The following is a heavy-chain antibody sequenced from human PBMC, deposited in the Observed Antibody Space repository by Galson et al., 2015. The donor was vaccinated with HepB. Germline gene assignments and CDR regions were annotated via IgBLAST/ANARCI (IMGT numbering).Heavy chain of an antibody. CDR3: VKDREDYLDGSGYWGYFDY. Sequence: SLRLSCAASGFTFSSYAMNWVRQAPGKGLEWVSLIIGSGGGTYYADSVRGRFTVSRDNSKNTLYLQMNSLRAGDTAIYYCVKDREDYLDGSGYWGYFDYWGQGTLVTVSS. CDR2: IIGSGGGT. J-gene: IGHJ4*02. CDR1: GFTFSSYA. D-gene: IGHD3-22*01. V-gene: IGHV3-23*01.